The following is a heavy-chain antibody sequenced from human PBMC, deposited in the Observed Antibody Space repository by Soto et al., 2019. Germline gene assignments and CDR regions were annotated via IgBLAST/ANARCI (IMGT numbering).Heavy chain of an antibody. D-gene: IGHD2-2*01. Sequence: EVQLLESGGAWVQPGGSLRLPFEASGFTFGNTARNWARQAPGKGLEWVSTISDSGSTYYADSVKGRFTISRDNSKNTLYLQMNSLRAEDTAVYYCARDPGGHYCTSTSCLYFFDHWGQGTLVIVSS. CDR2: ISDSGST. CDR3: ARDPGGHYCTSTSCLYFFDH. J-gene: IGHJ4*02. CDR1: GFTFGNTA. V-gene: IGHV3-23*01.